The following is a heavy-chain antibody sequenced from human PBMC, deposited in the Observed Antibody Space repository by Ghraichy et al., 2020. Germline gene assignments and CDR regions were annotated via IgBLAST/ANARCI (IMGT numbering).Heavy chain of an antibody. V-gene: IGHV3-30*02. J-gene: IGHJ6*03. CDR1: GFTFSSYG. D-gene: IGHD2-2*01. Sequence: GGSLRLSCAASGFTFSSYGMHWVRQAPGKGLEWVAFIRYDGSNKYYADSVKGRFTISRDNSKNTLYLQMNSLRAEDTAVYYCAKDAGDIVVVPAAPEDGGFYMDVWGKGTTVTVSS. CDR2: IRYDGSNK. CDR3: AKDAGDIVVVPAAPEDGGFYMDV.